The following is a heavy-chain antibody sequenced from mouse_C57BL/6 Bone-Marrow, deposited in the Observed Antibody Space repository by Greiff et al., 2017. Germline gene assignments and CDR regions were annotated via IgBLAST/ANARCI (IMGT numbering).Heavy chain of an antibody. J-gene: IGHJ3*01. CDR1: GFTFSSYG. V-gene: IGHV5-6*02. CDR3: ARRRAWFAY. Sequence: DVKLVESGGDLVKPGGSLKLSCAASGFTFSSYGMSWVRQTPDKRLECVATISSGGSYTYYPDSVKGRFTISRDNAKNTLYLQMSSLKSEDTAMYYCARRRAWFAYWGQGTLVTVSA. CDR2: ISSGGSYT.